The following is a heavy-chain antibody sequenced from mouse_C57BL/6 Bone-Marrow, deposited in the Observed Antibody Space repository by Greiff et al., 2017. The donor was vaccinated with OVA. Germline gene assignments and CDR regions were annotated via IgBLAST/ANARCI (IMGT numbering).Heavy chain of an antibody. CDR2: ISNLAYSI. CDR3: ARLWSYWYFDV. V-gene: IGHV5-15*01. Sequence: EVMLVESGGGLVQPGGSLKLSCAASGFTFSDYGMAWVRQAPRKGPEWVAFISNLAYSIYYADTVTGRFTISRENAKNTLYLEMSSLRSEDTAMYYCARLWSYWYFDVWGTGTTVTVSS. CDR1: GFTFSDYG. J-gene: IGHJ1*03.